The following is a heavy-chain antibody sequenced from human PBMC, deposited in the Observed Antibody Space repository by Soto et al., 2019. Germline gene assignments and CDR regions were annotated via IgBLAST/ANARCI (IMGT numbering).Heavy chain of an antibody. J-gene: IGHJ6*02. V-gene: IGHV4-34*01. CDR3: ARARAYYGSGSVYYYYGMDV. CDR1: GGSFSGYY. D-gene: IGHD3-10*01. CDR2: INHSGST. Sequence: SETLSLTCVVYGGSFSGYYWSWIRQPPGKGLEWIGEINHSGSTNYNPSLKSRVTISVDTSKNQFSLKLSSVTAADTAVYYCARARAYYGSGSVYYYYGMDVWGPGTTVTVSS.